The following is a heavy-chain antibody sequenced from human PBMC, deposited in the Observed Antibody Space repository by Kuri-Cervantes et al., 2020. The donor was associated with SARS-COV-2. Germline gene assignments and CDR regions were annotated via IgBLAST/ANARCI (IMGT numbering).Heavy chain of an antibody. D-gene: IGHD1-26*01. Sequence: GGSLRLSCAASGFTFSSYAMSWVRQAPGKGLEWVSAISGSGGSTYYADSVKGRFTISRDNSKNTLYLQMISLRAGVTALYYCANHRKGWERPDWGQGTLVTVSS. CDR3: ANHRKGWERPD. CDR2: ISGSGGST. CDR1: GFTFSSYA. V-gene: IGHV3-23*01. J-gene: IGHJ4*02.